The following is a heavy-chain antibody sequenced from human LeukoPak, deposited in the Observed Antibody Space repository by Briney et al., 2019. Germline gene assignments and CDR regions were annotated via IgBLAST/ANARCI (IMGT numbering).Heavy chain of an antibody. CDR1: GYTFTSYG. J-gene: IGHJ5*02. Sequence: ASVKVSCKASGYTFTSYGISWVRQAPGQGLEWMGWMNPNSGNTGYAQKFQGRVTMTRNTSISTAYMELSSLRSEDTAVYYCARVEVVLRFLEWLPGRNWFDPWGQGTLVTVSS. D-gene: IGHD3-3*01. CDR2: MNPNSGNT. CDR3: ARVEVVLRFLEWLPGRNWFDP. V-gene: IGHV1-8*02.